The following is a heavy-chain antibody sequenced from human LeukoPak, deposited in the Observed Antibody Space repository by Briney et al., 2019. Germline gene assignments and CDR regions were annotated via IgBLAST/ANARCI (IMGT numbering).Heavy chain of an antibody. V-gene: IGHV3-7*01. J-gene: IGHJ3*01. CDR3: ARPXYTXAYDL. CDR1: GFTFSTYW. D-gene: IGHD3-16*01. Sequence: GGSLRLSCVASGFTFSTYWMTWVRQAPGKGLEWVANMKGDGSEXXYVDSVKGRFTISRDNAKSSLYLQMNSLRAEDSGVYYCARPXYTXAYDLWGQGTMVTVSS. CDR2: MKGDGSEX.